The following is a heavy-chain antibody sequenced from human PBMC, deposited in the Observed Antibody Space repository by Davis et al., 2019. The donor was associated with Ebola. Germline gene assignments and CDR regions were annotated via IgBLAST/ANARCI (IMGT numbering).Heavy chain of an antibody. Sequence: SVKVSCKASGGTFSTYAISWVRQAPGQGLEWMGGIIPILDIPNYAQKFQGRVTITADESTSTAYMELSSLRSEDTAVYYCARERTYYFDYWGQGTLVTVSS. J-gene: IGHJ4*02. CDR2: IIPILDIP. D-gene: IGHD1-1*01. CDR3: ARERTYYFDY. V-gene: IGHV1-69*10. CDR1: GGTFSTYA.